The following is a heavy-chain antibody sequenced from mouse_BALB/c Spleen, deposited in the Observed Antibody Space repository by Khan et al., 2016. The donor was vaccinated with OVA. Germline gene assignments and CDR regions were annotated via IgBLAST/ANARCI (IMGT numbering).Heavy chain of an antibody. D-gene: IGHD1-1*01. Sequence: EVELVESGGGLVQPGGSLKLSCATSGFIFSDYYMYWVRQTPEKRLEWVAYISNGGGNTYYPDTVKGRFTISRDNAKNTLYLQMNRLKSEDTAMYFCARQLYGGMDYWGQGTSVTVSS. CDR3: ARQLYGGMDY. CDR1: GFIFSDYY. CDR2: ISNGGGNT. J-gene: IGHJ4*01. V-gene: IGHV5-12*02.